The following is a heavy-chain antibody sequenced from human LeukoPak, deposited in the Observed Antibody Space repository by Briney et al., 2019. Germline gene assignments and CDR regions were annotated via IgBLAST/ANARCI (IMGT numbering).Heavy chain of an antibody. J-gene: IGHJ4*02. Sequence: PGGSLRLSCTASGFTFGDYVMSWVRQAPGKGLVWVSRINTDGSSTNYADSVKGRFTISRDNAKNTLYLQMNSLRAEDTAVYYCARGLGGYTSSQAYWGQGTLVTVSS. CDR1: GFTFGDYV. CDR2: INTDGSST. V-gene: IGHV3-74*01. D-gene: IGHD6-13*01. CDR3: ARGLGGYTSSQAY.